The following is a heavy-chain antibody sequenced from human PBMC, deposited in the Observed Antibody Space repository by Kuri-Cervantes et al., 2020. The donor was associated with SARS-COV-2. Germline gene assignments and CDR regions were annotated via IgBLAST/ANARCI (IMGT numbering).Heavy chain of an antibody. CDR1: GYTFTSYD. J-gene: IGHJ6*02. D-gene: IGHD6-13*01. CDR3: ARSIAAAGTTSRDYYYGMDV. CDR2: MNPNSGNT. Sequence: ASVKVSCKASGYTFTSYDINWVRQATGQGLEWMGWMNPNSGNTGYAQKFQGWVTMTRDTSISTAYMELSRLRSDDTAVYYCARSIAAAGTTSRDYYYGMDVWGQGTTVTVSS. V-gene: IGHV1-8*01.